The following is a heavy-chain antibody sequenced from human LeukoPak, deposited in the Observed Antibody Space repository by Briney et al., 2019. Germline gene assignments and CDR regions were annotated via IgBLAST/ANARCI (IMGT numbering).Heavy chain of an antibody. CDR3: ASSPTYYYFYNMDV. J-gene: IGHJ6*03. Sequence: GGSLRLSCAASGFTLRSYEMNWVRQAPGKGLECASYISGSGRSIYYADSVKGRFTISRDNAKTSLYLQMNSLRAEDTAVYYCASSPTYYYFYNMDVWGQGTTVTISS. CDR2: ISGSGRSI. V-gene: IGHV3-48*03. CDR1: GFTLRSYE.